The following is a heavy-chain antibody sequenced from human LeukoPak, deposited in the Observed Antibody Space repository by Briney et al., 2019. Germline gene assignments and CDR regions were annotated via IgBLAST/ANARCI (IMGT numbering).Heavy chain of an antibody. D-gene: IGHD3-10*01. V-gene: IGHV3-53*01. J-gene: IGHJ4*02. CDR1: GFTGSNNY. CDR3: AKAPTYNYDSGTYYKD. CDR2: IHSSGAT. Sequence: GGSLRLSCAASGFTGSNNYVSWVRQAPGMGLEWVSAIHSSGATCYADSVKGRFTISRDNSKNTVYLQMNSLRAEDTAAYYCAKAPTYNYDSGTYYKDWGQGTLVTVSS.